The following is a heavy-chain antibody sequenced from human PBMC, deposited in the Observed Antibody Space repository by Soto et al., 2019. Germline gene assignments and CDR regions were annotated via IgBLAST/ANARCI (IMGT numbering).Heavy chain of an antibody. CDR2: IYHSGST. J-gene: IGHJ4*02. CDR3: ARGGIGYSSSWYLIDY. CDR1: GGSISGGGWC. V-gene: IGHV4-30-2*01. Sequence: SETLSLTCAVSGGSISGGGWCWSWIRQPPGKGLEWIGYIYHSGSTYYNPSLKSRVTISVDTSKNQFSLKLSSVTAADTAVYYCARGGIGYSSSWYLIDYWGQGTLVTVS. D-gene: IGHD6-13*01.